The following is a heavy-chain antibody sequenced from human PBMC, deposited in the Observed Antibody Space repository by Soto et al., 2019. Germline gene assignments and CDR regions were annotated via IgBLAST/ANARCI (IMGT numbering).Heavy chain of an antibody. CDR2: IYYSGST. V-gene: IGHV4-59*01. CDR1: GGSTSSYY. Sequence: PSETLSLTCTVSGGSTSSYYWSWIRQPPGKGLEWIGYIYYSGSTNYNPSLKSRVTISVDTSKNQFSLKLSSVTAADTAVYYCARRTHYYGMDVWGQGTTVTVSS. J-gene: IGHJ6*02. CDR3: ARRTHYYGMDV.